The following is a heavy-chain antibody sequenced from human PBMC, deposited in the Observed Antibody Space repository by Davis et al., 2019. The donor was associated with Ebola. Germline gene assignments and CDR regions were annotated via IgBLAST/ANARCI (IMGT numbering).Heavy chain of an antibody. D-gene: IGHD5-18*01. CDR3: ARDHGYSRFDP. J-gene: IGHJ5*02. V-gene: IGHV3-11*05. Sequence: GRFTISRDNAKNSLYLQMNSLRTEDTALYYCARDHGYSRFDPWGQGTLVTVSS.